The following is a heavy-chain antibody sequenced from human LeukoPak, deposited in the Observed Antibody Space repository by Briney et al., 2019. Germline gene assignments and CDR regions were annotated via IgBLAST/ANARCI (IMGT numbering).Heavy chain of an antibody. V-gene: IGHV1-2*02. D-gene: IGHD1-1*01. J-gene: IGHJ4*02. Sequence: ASVKVSCKASGGTFSSYTISWVRQAPGQGLEWMGWINPNSGGTNYAQKFQGRVTMTRDTSISTAYMELSRLRSDDTAVYYCARDNEGYWGQGTLVTVSS. CDR3: ARDNEGY. CDR2: INPNSGGT. CDR1: GGTFSSYT.